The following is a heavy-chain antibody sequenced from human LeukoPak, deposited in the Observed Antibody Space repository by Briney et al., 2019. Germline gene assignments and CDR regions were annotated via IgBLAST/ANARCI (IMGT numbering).Heavy chain of an antibody. CDR2: IYTSGST. D-gene: IGHD6-13*01. CDR1: GGSISSGSYY. J-gene: IGHJ5*02. CDR3: ARESAAAGTPRFDP. V-gene: IGHV4-61*02. Sequence: SEALSLTCTVSGGSISSGSYYWSWIRQPAGKGLEWIGRIYTSGSTNYNPSLKSRVTISVDTSKNQFSLKLSSVTAADTAVYYCARESAAAGTPRFDPWGQGTLVTVSS.